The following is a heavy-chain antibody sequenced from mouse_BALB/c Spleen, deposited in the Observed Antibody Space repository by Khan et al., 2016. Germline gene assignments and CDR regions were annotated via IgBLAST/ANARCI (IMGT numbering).Heavy chain of an antibody. D-gene: IGHD2-1*01. Sequence: QIQLVQSGPELKKPGETVKISCKASGYTFTDYGMNWVKQAPGKGLKWMGRINTYTGESTYANDFKGRFAFALETSASTAYLQIINLKSEDTATXVSGKGFGNYGFFDFWGQGTTLTVSS. CDR2: INTYTGES. V-gene: IGHV9-3-1*01. CDR1: GYTFTDYG. CDR3: GKGFGNYGFFDF. J-gene: IGHJ2*01.